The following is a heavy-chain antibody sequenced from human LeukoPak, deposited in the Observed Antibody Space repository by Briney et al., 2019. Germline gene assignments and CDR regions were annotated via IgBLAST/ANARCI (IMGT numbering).Heavy chain of an antibody. CDR1: GFTFSSYG. J-gene: IGHJ5*02. CDR3: ARDIQTGIAAAPWFDP. V-gene: IGHV3-33*01. Sequence: GRSLRLSCAASGFTFSSYGMHWVRQAPGKGLEWVVVIWYDGSNKYYADSVKGRFTISRDNSKNTLYLQMNSLRAEDTAVYYCARDIQTGIAAAPWFDPWGQGTLVTVSS. CDR2: IWYDGSNK. D-gene: IGHD6-13*01.